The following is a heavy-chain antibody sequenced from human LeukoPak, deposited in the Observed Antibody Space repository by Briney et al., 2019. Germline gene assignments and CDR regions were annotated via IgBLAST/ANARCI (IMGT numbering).Heavy chain of an antibody. J-gene: IGHJ6*04. V-gene: IGHV3-13*01. D-gene: IGHD3-10*02. CDR2: IGTTGDT. CDR1: GFTFTTYD. CDR3: AELGITMIGGV. Sequence: GGSLRLSCAASGFTFTTYDMHWVRQATGKGLEWVSAIGTTGDTYYPGSVKGRFTISRENAKNSLYLQMNSLRAEDTAVYYCAELGITMIGGVWGKGTTVTISS.